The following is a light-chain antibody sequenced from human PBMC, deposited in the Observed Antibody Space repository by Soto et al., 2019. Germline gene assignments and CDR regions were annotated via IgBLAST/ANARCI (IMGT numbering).Light chain of an antibody. V-gene: IGLV2-8*01. CDR3: SSYAVINHLVV. J-gene: IGLJ1*01. CDR1: SSDDGGYKS. Sequence: QSALTQPPSASGSPGQSVTISCTGTSSDDGGYKSVSWYQQHPGKAPKLMIFEVNKRPSGVPDRFSGSKSGNTASLTVSGLQAEEEADYYCSSYAVINHLVVFGTGTNLTVL. CDR2: EVN.